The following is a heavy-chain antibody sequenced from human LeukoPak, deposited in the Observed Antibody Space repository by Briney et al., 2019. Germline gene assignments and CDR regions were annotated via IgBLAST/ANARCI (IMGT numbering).Heavy chain of an antibody. J-gene: IGHJ4*02. Sequence: GGSLRLSCAASGFTFSSYWMSWGRQAPGKGLEWVANIKQDGSEKYYVDSVKGRFTISRDNAKNSLYLQMNSLRAEDTAVYYCARDQSIAAAIDNKYYFDYWGQGTLVTVSS. CDR3: ARDQSIAAAIDNKYYFDY. CDR2: IKQDGSEK. D-gene: IGHD6-13*01. CDR1: GFTFSSYW. V-gene: IGHV3-7*01.